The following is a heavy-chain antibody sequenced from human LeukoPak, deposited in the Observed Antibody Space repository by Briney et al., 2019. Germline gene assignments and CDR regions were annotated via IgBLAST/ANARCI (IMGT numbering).Heavy chain of an antibody. Sequence: GGSLRLSCAASGFTFSSYAMSWVRQAPGKGLEWVSAISGSGGSTYYADSVKGRFTISRDNSKNTLYLQMNSLRAEDTAAYYCAKETGPSSYYYDSSGYPLDPWGQGTLVTVSS. J-gene: IGHJ5*02. V-gene: IGHV3-23*01. CDR2: ISGSGGST. CDR3: AKETGPSSYYYDSSGYPLDP. CDR1: GFTFSSYA. D-gene: IGHD3-22*01.